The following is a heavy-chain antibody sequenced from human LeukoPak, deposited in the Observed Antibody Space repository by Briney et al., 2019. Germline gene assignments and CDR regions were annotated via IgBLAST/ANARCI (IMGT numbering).Heavy chain of an antibody. CDR1: GFTFSSYA. V-gene: IGHV3-23*01. CDR2: ISGSGGST. Sequence: GGSLRLSCAASGFTFSSYAMSWVRQAPGKGLEWVSAISGSGGSTYYADSVKGRFTISRDNSKNTLYLQMNSLRAEDTAVYYCARIDYGDYGGYFDYWGQGTLVTVSS. D-gene: IGHD4-17*01. J-gene: IGHJ4*02. CDR3: ARIDYGDYGGYFDY.